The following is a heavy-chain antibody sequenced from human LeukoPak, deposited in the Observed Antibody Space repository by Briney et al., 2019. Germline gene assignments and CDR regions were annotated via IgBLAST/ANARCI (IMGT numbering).Heavy chain of an antibody. D-gene: IGHD3-22*01. CDR3: ARDSYYYDSSGLDY. CDR2: IYYSGST. Sequence: SETLSLTCTVSGGSISSGGYYWSWIRQHPGKGLEWIGYIYYSGSTYYNPSLKSRVTISVDTSKNQFSLKLSSVTAADTAVYYCARDSYYYDSSGLDYWGQGTLVTVSS. V-gene: IGHV4-31*03. J-gene: IGHJ4*02. CDR1: GGSISSGGYY.